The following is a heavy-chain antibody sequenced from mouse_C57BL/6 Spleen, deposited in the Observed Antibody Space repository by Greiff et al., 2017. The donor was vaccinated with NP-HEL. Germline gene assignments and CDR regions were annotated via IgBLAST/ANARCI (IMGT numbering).Heavy chain of an antibody. Sequence: VQLQQSGAELMKPGASVKLSCKATGYTFTGYWIEWVKQRPGHGLEWIGEILPGSGSTNYNEKFKGKATFTADTSSNTAYMQLRSLTTEDSAIYYCARSSIYYGSSIWFAYWGQGTLVTVSA. CDR1: GYTFTGYW. D-gene: IGHD1-1*01. J-gene: IGHJ3*01. CDR2: ILPGSGST. V-gene: IGHV1-9*01. CDR3: ARSSIYYGSSIWFAY.